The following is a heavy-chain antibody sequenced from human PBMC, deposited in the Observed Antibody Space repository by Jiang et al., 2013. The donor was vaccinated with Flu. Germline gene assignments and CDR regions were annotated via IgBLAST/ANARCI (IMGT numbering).Heavy chain of an antibody. J-gene: IGHJ5*02. V-gene: IGHV4-39*07. Sequence: TYYNASLKNRLSISVDTSKNQFSLKLSSVTAADTAVYYCARGEGDSGYYVSWGQGTLVTVSS. CDR3: ARGEGDSGYYVS. CDR2: T. D-gene: IGHD3-22*01.